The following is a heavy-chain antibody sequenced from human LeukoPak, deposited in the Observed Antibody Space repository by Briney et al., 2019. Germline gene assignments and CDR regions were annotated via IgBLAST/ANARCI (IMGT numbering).Heavy chain of an antibody. CDR1: GGSSSGEY. D-gene: IGHD6-19*01. J-gene: IGHJ4*02. V-gene: IGHV4-34*01. CDR2: IHRSGST. CDR3: TRNGWYCLDQ. Sequence: SETLSLTCAMYGGSSSGEYWSWIRQPPGKGLEWIGEIHRSGSTTYSPSLKSRVTMSLETSKNQFSLKLSSVTAADTAVYYCTRNGWYCLDQWSQGTLVTVSS.